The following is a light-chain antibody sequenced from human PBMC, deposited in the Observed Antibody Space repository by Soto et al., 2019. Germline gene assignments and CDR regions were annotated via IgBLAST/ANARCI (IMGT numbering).Light chain of an antibody. CDR2: DVS. CDR3: SSYTTSNTRQIV. V-gene: IGLV2-14*03. CDR1: SSDVGGYNY. J-gene: IGLJ1*01. Sequence: QSALTQPASVSGSPGQSITISCTGTSSDVGGYNYVSWYQHHPGKAPKLIIYDVSNRPSGVSILFSGSKSDNTASLIISGLQPEDEADYHCSSYTTSNTRQIVFGTGTKVTVL.